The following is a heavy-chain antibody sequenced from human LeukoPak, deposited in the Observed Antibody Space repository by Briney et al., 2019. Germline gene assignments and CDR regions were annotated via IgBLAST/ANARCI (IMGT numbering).Heavy chain of an antibody. Sequence: ASETLSLTCTVSGGSISSYYWSWIRQPPGKGLECIGYVYYSGYTNYNPSLKSRVTISVDTSKNHLSLKLSSVTAADTAVYYCARDFLLQSEGLFDYWGQGTLVTVSS. CDR3: ARDFLLQSEGLFDY. CDR1: GGSISSYY. V-gene: IGHV4-59*01. D-gene: IGHD4-11*01. CDR2: VYYSGYT. J-gene: IGHJ4*02.